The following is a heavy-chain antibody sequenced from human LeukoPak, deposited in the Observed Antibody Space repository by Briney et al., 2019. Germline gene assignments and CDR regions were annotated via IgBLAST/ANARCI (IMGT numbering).Heavy chain of an antibody. V-gene: IGHV4-34*01. CDR3: ARFPLYSSSWYNRFDP. CDR1: GGSFSGYY. CDR2: INHSGST. J-gene: IGHJ5*02. D-gene: IGHD6-13*01. Sequence: PSETLSLTCAVYGGSFSGYYWSWIRQPPGKGLEWIGEINHSGSTNYNPSLKSRVTISVETSKNQFSLKLSSVTAADTAVYYCARFPLYSSSWYNRFDPWGQGTLVTVSS.